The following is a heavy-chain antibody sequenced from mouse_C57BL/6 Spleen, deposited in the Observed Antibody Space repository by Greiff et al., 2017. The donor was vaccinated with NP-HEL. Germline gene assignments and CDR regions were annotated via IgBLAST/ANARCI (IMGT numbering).Heavy chain of an antibody. Sequence: EVNVVESGGGLVKPGGSLKLSCAASGFTFSSYTMSWVRQTPEKRLEWVATISGGGGNTYYPDSVKGRFTISRDNAKNTLYLQMSSLRSEDTALYYCARPPRGGYYFDYWGQGTTLTVSS. J-gene: IGHJ2*01. CDR3: ARPPRGGYYFDY. CDR1: GFTFSSYT. CDR2: ISGGGGNT. V-gene: IGHV5-9*01.